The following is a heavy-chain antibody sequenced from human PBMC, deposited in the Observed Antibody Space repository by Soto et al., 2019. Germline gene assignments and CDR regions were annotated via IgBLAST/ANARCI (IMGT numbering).Heavy chain of an antibody. Sequence: SETLSLTCTVSGGSISSDCYYWIWMSQQTGKGLEWIGYIYYSGSTKYKPSLKSRVTISVDTSKNQFSLKVSSATAADTAVYYCARHSNRNYGLYYFDYWGLGALVTVSS. V-gene: IGHV4-61*01. CDR1: GGSISSDCYY. D-gene: IGHD4-4*01. CDR3: ARHSNRNYGLYYFDY. J-gene: IGHJ4*02. CDR2: IYYSGST.